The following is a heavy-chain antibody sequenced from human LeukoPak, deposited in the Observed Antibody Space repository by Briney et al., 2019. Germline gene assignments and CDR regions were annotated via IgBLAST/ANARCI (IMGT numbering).Heavy chain of an antibody. V-gene: IGHV1-69*04. CDR1: GGTFSSYA. J-gene: IGHJ6*02. D-gene: IGHD2-2*01. CDR3: ASAQYCSSTSCYLGYYYYGMDV. CDR2: IIPIFGIA. Sequence: ASVKLSCKASGGTFSSYAISWVRQAPGQGLEWMGRIIPIFGIANYAQKFQGRVTITADKSTSTAYMELSSLRSEDTAVYYCASAQYCSSTSCYLGYYYYGMDVWGQGTTVTVSS.